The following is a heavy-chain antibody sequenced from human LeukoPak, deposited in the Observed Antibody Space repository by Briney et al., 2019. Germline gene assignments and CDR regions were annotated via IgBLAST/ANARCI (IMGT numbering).Heavy chain of an antibody. V-gene: IGHV4-34*01. CDR1: GGSFSGYY. D-gene: IGHD5-18*01. CDR2: INHSGST. CDR3: ASGYSYGPDAFDI. J-gene: IGHJ3*02. Sequence: SETLSLTCAVYGGSFSGYYWSWIRQPPGKGLEWIGEINHSGSTNYNPSLKSRVTISVDTSKNQFSLKLSPVTAADTAVYYCASGYSYGPDAFDIWGQGTMVTVSS.